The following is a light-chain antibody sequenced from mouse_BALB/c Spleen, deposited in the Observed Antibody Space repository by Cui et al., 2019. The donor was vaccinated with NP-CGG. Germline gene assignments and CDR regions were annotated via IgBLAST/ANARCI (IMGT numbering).Light chain of an antibody. CDR2: GTN. Sequence: QAVVTQESALTTSPGEPVTLTCRSSTGAVTTSNYANLVQEKPDHLFTGLIGGTNNRAPGVPARFSGSLIGDKAALTITGAQTEDEAIYFCALWYSNHWVFGGGTKLTVL. V-gene: IGLV1*01. CDR1: TGAVTTSNY. CDR3: ALWYSNHWV. J-gene: IGLJ1*01.